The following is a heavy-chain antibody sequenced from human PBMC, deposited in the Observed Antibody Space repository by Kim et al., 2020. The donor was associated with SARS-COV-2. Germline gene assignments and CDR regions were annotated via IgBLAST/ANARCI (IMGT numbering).Heavy chain of an antibody. J-gene: IGHJ4*02. V-gene: IGHV1-18*01. D-gene: IGHD6-6*01. Sequence: AQKLQGRVTMTTDTSTSTAYMELRSLKSDDTAVYYCARAASIAARPHFDYWGQGTLVTVSS. CDR3: ARAASIAARPHFDY.